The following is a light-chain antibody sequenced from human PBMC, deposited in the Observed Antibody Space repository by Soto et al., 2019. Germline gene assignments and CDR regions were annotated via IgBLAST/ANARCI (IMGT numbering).Light chain of an antibody. J-gene: IGKJ1*01. CDR1: QSVSRY. CDR3: QQRFNWPGT. CDR2: DAS. Sequence: EIVLTQSPATLSLSPGERATLSCRASQSVSRYLAWYQQQPGQAPRLLIYDASNKATGIPARFSGSGSGTDFTLTISSLEPEDFAVYYCQQRFNWPGTFGQVTKVEIK. V-gene: IGKV3-11*01.